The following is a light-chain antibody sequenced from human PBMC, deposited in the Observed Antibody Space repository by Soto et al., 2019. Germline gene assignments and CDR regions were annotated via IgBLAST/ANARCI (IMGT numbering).Light chain of an antibody. V-gene: IGKV3-15*01. J-gene: IGKJ1*01. CDR2: GAS. CDR1: QSVSSN. CDR3: QQYYNWPRT. Sequence: EIGMTQSAATLSVSPGERATLSCRASQSVSSNLAWYQQKPGQAPRLLIYGASTRATGIPDRFSGSGSGTEFTLSISSLQSEDFAVYYCQQYYNWPRTFGQGTKVDIK.